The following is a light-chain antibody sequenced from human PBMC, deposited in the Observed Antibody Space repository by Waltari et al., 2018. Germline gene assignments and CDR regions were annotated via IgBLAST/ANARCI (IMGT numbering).Light chain of an antibody. J-gene: IGLJ1*01. V-gene: IGLV5-45*01. CDR1: GGTNFDTSR. Sequence: PWLTHPPSPPASLGQSAIPTSPLRGGTNFDTSRIYWYKQNPGCPPQYLLRYKSDSDKHQGSGVPSRVSGSKDASANAGILLISGLQSEDEADYYCMIWHSSAYVFGAGTKVTVL. CDR2: YKSDSDK. CDR3: MIWHSSAYV.